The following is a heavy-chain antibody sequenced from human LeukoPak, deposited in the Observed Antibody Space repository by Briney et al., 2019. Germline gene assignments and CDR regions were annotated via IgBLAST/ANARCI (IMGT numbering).Heavy chain of an antibody. Sequence: SETLSLTCTVSTYSIPVGYYWGWIRQPPGKGLDWIGSINLSGHTYYDPSLKSRVTISVDTSKNQFSMNLNSVTAADTAVYYCAKGAGPPWFDPWGQGTLVTVSS. CDR2: INLSGHT. CDR1: TYSIPVGYY. V-gene: IGHV4-38-2*02. D-gene: IGHD6-19*01. CDR3: AKGAGPPWFDP. J-gene: IGHJ5*02.